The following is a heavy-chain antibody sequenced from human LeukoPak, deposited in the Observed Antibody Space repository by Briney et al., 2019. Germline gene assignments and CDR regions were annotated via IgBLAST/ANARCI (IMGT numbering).Heavy chain of an antibody. V-gene: IGHV3-30*03. CDR1: GFTFSSYG. J-gene: IGHJ6*02. CDR2: ISYDGRNK. D-gene: IGHD2-2*01. CDR3: ARDKKDCSSTSCYYYYGMDV. Sequence: PGGSLRLSCAASGFTFSSYGMHWVRQAPGKGLEGVAVISYDGRNKYYADSVKGRFTISRDNSKNTLYLQMNSLRAEDTAVYYCARDKKDCSSTSCYYYYGMDVWGQGTTVTVSS.